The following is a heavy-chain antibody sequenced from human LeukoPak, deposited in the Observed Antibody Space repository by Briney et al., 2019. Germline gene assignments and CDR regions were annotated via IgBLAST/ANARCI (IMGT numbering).Heavy chain of an antibody. CDR3: AHRRTGGYCSSTSCSDNWFDP. D-gene: IGHD2-2*01. J-gene: IGHJ5*02. Sequence: SGPTLVKPTQTLTLTCTFSGFSLSTSGVGVGWIRQPPGKALEWLALIYWDDDKRYSPSLKNRLTITKDTSKNQVVLTMTNMDPVDTATFYCAHRRTGGYCSSTSCSDNWFDPWGQGTLVTVSS. CDR1: GFSLSTSGVG. CDR2: IYWDDDK. V-gene: IGHV2-5*02.